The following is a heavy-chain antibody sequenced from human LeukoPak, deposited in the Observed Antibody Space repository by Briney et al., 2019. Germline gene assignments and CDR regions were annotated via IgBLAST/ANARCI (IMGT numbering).Heavy chain of an antibody. Sequence: GGSLRLSCAASGFTFSSYGMSWVRQAPGKGLEWVSAISGSGGSTYYADSVKGRFTISRDNSKNTLYLQMNSLRAEDTAVYYCARDTDHCGGDCYPPGWFDPWGQGTLVTVSS. CDR2: ISGSGGST. J-gene: IGHJ5*02. D-gene: IGHD2-21*02. CDR1: GFTFSSYG. V-gene: IGHV3-23*01. CDR3: ARDTDHCGGDCYPPGWFDP.